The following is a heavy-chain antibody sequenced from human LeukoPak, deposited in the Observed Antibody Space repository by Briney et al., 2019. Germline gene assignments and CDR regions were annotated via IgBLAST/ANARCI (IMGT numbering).Heavy chain of an antibody. D-gene: IGHD1-1*01. V-gene: IGHV4-38-2*02. Sequence: TLSLTSLLSAFSITRVYYWGWIRQPPGKGLEWIGNIHPSGTMFHNSSLNSRVTMSIDTSKNQFSLKLSSVPAVDTGVYYCAREAERRVVNWGQGTLVTVSS. CDR2: IHPSGTM. J-gene: IGHJ4*02. CDR3: AREAERRVVN. CDR1: AFSITRVYY.